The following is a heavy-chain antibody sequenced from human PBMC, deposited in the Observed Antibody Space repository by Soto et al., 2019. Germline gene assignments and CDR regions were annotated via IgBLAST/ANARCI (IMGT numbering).Heavy chain of an antibody. D-gene: IGHD6-19*01. J-gene: IGHJ4*02. CDR1: EFTFSSYS. CDR3: ARDYPPGWHFDY. V-gene: IGHV3-48*02. Sequence: EAQLVESGGGLVQPGGSLRLSCAASEFTFSSYSMNWVRQAPGKGLEWISYISSSSSTIYYADSVRGRFTSSRDNAKNSLYLQMNSLRDEDTAVYYCARDYPPGWHFDYWGQGTLVNVSS. CDR2: ISSSSSTI.